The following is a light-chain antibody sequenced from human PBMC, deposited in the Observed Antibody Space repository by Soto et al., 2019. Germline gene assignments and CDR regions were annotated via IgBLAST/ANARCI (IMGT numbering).Light chain of an antibody. J-gene: IGKJ5*01. Sequence: EIVLTQSQCTLSLSPGERATLSCRASQSVSSSYLAWYKQKPGQAPRLLIYGASSSATGITDRFSGSGSGTDFTHTISILELDDFAVYYCQQYGSSPPFTFVQGTRLEI. V-gene: IGKV3-20*01. CDR2: GAS. CDR1: QSVSSSY. CDR3: QQYGSSPPFT.